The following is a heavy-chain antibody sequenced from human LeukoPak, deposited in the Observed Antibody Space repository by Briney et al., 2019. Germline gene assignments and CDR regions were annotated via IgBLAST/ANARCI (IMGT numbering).Heavy chain of an antibody. CDR2: ISWNSGST. D-gene: IGHD5-18*01. J-gene: IGHJ4*02. CDR3: ARGDRFRYSYADY. CDR1: GFTFDDYA. Sequence: GGSLRLSCAASGFTFDDYAMHWVRQAPGKGLEWVSGISWNSGSTGYADSVKGRFTISRDNAKNSLYLQMNSLRAEDMALYYCARGDRFRYSYADYWGQGTLVTVSS. V-gene: IGHV3-9*03.